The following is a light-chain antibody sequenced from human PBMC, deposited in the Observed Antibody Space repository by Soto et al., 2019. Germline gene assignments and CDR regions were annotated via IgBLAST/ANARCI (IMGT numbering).Light chain of an antibody. CDR2: GAY. CDR3: KQYGGSPIT. V-gene: IGKV3-20*01. CDR1: QSVTTR. J-gene: IGKJ5*01. Sequence: IVLTQSPGTLSLSPGERVTLSCRASQSVTTRLAWYQHKPGQAPRLLMSGAYSRASGVQVRFSGSGSGTDFTLTIRRLEPEDFALYYCKQYGGSPITFGLGTRLEIK.